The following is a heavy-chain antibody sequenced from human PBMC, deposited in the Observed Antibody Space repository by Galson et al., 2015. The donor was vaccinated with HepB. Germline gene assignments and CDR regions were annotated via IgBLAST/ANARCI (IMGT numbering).Heavy chain of an antibody. Sequence: SETLSLTCTVSGGSISSSSYYWGWIRQPPGKGLEWIGSIYYSGSTYYNPSLKSRVTISVDTSKNQFSLKLSSVTAADTAVYYCARLDTTMIVDRASYYFDYWGQGTLVTVSS. CDR1: GGSISSSSYY. D-gene: IGHD3-22*01. J-gene: IGHJ4*02. CDR3: ARLDTTMIVDRASYYFDY. CDR2: IYYSGST. V-gene: IGHV4-39*01.